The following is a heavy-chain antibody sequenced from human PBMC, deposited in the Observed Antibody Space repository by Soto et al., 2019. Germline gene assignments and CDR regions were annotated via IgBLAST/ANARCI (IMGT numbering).Heavy chain of an antibody. CDR3: ARILRGHTNYYYGMDV. V-gene: IGHV4-30-2*01. CDR1: GGSISSGFYS. J-gene: IGHJ6*02. D-gene: IGHD3-10*01. CDR2: IYHSGST. Sequence: SETLSLTCAVSGGSISSGFYSWSWIRQPPGKGLEWIGYIYHSGSTYYNPSLKSRVTISVDRSKNQFSLKLSSVTAADTAVYYCARILRGHTNYYYGMDVWGQGTTVTVSS.